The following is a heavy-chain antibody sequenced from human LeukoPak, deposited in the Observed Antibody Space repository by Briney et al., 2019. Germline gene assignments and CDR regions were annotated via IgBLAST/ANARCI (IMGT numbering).Heavy chain of an antibody. CDR3: AKDLHFWSGIDY. Sequence: GGPLSLSCGASGLSFYTLAKRWARDSREKALVGGSGIGGDGMTHYVTTVKGRLTISRDNSMDTLYLQMNTLGAEDTAIYYCAKDLHFWSGIDYWGLGTLVTVSS. V-gene: IGHV3-23*01. CDR1: GLSFYTLA. CDR2: IGGDGMT. D-gene: IGHD3-3*02. J-gene: IGHJ4*02.